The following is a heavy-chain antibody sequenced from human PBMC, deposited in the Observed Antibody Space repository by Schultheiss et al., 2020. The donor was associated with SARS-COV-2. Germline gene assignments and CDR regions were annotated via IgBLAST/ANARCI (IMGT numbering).Heavy chain of an antibody. Sequence: GESLKISCAASGFTFGDYAMSWVRQAPGKGLEWVSSISSSSSYIYYADSVKGRFTISRDNAKNSLYLQMNSLRAEDTAVYYCARDDCSGGSCYFHYYYYMDVWGKGTTVTVSS. CDR2: ISSSSSYI. V-gene: IGHV3-21*01. J-gene: IGHJ6*03. CDR3: ARDDCSGGSCYFHYYYYMDV. CDR1: GFTFGDYA. D-gene: IGHD2-15*01.